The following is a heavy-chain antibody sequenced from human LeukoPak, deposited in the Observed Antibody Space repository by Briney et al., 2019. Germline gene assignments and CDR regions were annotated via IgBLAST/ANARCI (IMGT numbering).Heavy chain of an antibody. Sequence: GASVKISCKASGYIFTSYYLHWVRQAPGQGLEWMGTINLSGDRTSYAQKIQGRVTMTRDTSTSTVYMELSSLTSEDTAVYYCARDIGSGYYNFDYWGQGTLVTVSS. V-gene: IGHV1-46*01. CDR2: INLSGDRT. CDR3: ARDIGSGYYNFDY. CDR1: GYIFTSYY. J-gene: IGHJ4*02. D-gene: IGHD5-12*01.